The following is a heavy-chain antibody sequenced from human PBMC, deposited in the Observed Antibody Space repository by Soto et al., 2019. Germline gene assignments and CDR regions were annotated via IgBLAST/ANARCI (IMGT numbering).Heavy chain of an antibody. D-gene: IGHD5-12*01. V-gene: IGHV1-69*12. CDR1: GGTFSSYA. J-gene: IGHJ4*02. Sequence: QVQLVQSGAEVKKPGSSVKVSCKASGGTFSSYAISWVRQAPGQGLEWMGGIIPIFGTANYAQKFQGRVTITADESTSTAYMELSSLRSEDTAVYYCARGSMGASRDGYNYLPDYWGQGTLVTVSS. CDR2: IIPIFGTA. CDR3: ARGSMGASRDGYNYLPDY.